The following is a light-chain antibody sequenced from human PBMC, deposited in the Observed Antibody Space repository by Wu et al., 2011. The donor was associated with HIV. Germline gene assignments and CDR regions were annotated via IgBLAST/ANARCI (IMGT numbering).Light chain of an antibody. CDR2: GAS. CDR3: QQYNDWPFYS. J-gene: IGKJ2*03. V-gene: IGKV3-15*01. CDR1: QSVSSSY. Sequence: EIVLTQSPGTLSLSPGERATLSCRASQSVSSSYLAWYQQKPGQAPRLLIYGASTRATGTPARFSGSGSGTEFTLTISSLQSEDFAAYYCQQYNDWPFYSFGQGTKLEIK.